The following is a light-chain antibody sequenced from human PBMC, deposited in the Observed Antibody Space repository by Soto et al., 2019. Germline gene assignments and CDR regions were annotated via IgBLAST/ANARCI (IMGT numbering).Light chain of an antibody. V-gene: IGKV3-11*01. Sequence: EIVWTQSPATLSLSPGERATISCRASQSVSSYFAWYQKKPGQDPRLLIYDASNRATGIPARFSGSGSGTDFNLTISRLETEDFAVYECQQRSNWTLTFGPGTKVDIK. CDR2: DAS. J-gene: IGKJ3*01. CDR1: QSVSSY. CDR3: QQRSNWTLT.